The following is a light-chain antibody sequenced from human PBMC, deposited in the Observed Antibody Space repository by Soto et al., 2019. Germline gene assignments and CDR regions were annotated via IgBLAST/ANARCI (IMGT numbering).Light chain of an antibody. V-gene: IGKV1-39*01. Sequence: DIQMTQSPSSLSASVGDRVTITCRASQSVSSYLNWYQQKPGKAPKLLIYGASSLQSGVPSRFSGSGSGTDFTLTISSLQPEDFATYHCQQSYSIPWTFGQGTKVDIK. CDR2: GAS. CDR3: QQSYSIPWT. J-gene: IGKJ1*01. CDR1: QSVSSY.